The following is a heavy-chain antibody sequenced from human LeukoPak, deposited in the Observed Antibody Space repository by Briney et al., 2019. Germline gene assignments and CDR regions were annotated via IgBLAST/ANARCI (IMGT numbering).Heavy chain of an antibody. D-gene: IGHD6-19*01. Sequence: PGGSLRLSCAASGFTFSGYWLHWVRQLPGKGLVWVSRINGDGSSTNYADSVKGRFTISRDNAKNTLYLQMNSLTAEDTAVYYCATSISSGTPNGVDYWGQGTLVTVSS. CDR1: GFTFSGYW. V-gene: IGHV3-74*01. CDR3: ATSISSGTPNGVDY. CDR2: INGDGSST. J-gene: IGHJ4*02.